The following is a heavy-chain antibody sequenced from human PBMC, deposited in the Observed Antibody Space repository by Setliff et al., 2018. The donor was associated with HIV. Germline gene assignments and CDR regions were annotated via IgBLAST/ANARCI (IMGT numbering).Heavy chain of an antibody. Sequence: SETLSLTCSVSGGSFSSSSYYWGWIRQPPGKGLEWIGSIFHSGSTYYNPSLKSRVTMSVDTSENQFSLKLRSVTAADTAVYYCAKVETKVRGATYGMDVWGQGTTVTVSS. CDR2: IFHSGST. CDR1: GGSFSSSSYY. J-gene: IGHJ6*02. CDR3: AKVETKVRGATYGMDV. V-gene: IGHV4-39*07. D-gene: IGHD3-10*01.